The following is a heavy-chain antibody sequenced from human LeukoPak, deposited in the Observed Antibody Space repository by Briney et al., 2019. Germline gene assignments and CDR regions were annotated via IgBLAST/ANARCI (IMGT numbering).Heavy chain of an antibody. J-gene: IGHJ4*02. Sequence: ASVKVSCKASGYTFTGYYMHWVRQAPGQGLEWTGWINPNSGNTGYAQKFQGRVTITRNTSISTAYMELSSLRSEDTAVYYCARVSSEERTVGARNGDFDYWGQGTLVTVSS. CDR3: ARVSSEERTVGARNGDFDY. CDR2: INPNSGNT. CDR1: GYTFTGYY. D-gene: IGHD1-26*01. V-gene: IGHV1-8*03.